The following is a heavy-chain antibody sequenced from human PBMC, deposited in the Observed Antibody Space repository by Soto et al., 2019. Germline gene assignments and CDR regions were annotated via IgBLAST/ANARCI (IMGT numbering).Heavy chain of an antibody. CDR3: ARGIVVVVAATYYFDY. CDR2: IIPIFGTA. D-gene: IGHD2-15*01. J-gene: IGHJ4*02. V-gene: IGHV1-69*13. CDR1: GGTFSSYA. Sequence: SVKVSCKASGGTFSSYAISWVRQAPGQGLEWMGGIIPIFGTANYAQKFQGRVTITADESTSTAYMELSSLRSEDTAVYYCARGIVVVVAATYYFDYWGQGTLVTVSS.